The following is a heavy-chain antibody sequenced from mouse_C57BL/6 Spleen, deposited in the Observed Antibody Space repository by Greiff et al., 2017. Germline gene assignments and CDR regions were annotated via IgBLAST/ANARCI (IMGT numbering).Heavy chain of an antibody. J-gene: IGHJ2*01. Sequence: VQLKESGAELVRPGASVKLSCTASGFNIKDYYMHWVKQRPEQGLEWIGRIDPEDGDTEYAPKFQGKATMTADTSSNTAYLQLSSLTSEDTAVYYCTTWDYGSSYDFDYWGQGTTLTVSS. CDR3: TTWDYGSSYDFDY. D-gene: IGHD1-1*01. CDR2: IDPEDGDT. V-gene: IGHV14-1*01. CDR1: GFNIKDYY.